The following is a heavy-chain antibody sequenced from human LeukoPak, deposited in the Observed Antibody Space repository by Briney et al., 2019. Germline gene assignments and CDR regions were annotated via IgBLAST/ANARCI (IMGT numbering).Heavy chain of an antibody. D-gene: IGHD5-18*01. CDR1: GFTFSSYA. CDR2: ISGSGGST. J-gene: IGHJ5*02. Sequence: GGSLRLSCAASGFTFSSYAMSWVRQAPGKGLERVSAISGSGGSTYYADSVKGRFTISRDNSKNTLYLQMNSLRAEDTAVYYCAKNQMGYSYGPNWFDPWGQGTLVTVSS. CDR3: AKNQMGYSYGPNWFDP. V-gene: IGHV3-23*01.